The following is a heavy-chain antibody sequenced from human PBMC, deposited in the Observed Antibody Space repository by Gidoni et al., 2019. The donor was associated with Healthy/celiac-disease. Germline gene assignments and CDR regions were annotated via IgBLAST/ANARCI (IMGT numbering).Heavy chain of an antibody. J-gene: IGHJ6*02. V-gene: IGHV4-34*01. CDR1: GGSFSGYY. CDR2: INHSGST. CDR3: ARGLRSPAVWALYYYGMDV. Sequence: QVQLQQWGAGLLKPSETLSLTCAVYGGSFSGYYWSWIRQPPGKGLEWIGEINHSGSTNYNPSLKSRVTISVDTSKNQFSLKLSSVTAADTAVYYCARGLRSPAVWALYYYGMDVWGQGTTVTVSS. D-gene: IGHD2-2*01.